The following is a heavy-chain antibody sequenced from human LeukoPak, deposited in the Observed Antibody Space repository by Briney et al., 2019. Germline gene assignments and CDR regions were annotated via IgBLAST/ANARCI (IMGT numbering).Heavy chain of an antibody. CDR2: ISGDGGST. CDR3: ARESETSGWYDY. Sequence: GGSLSLSCAASGFTFSNYNMNWVRQAPGKGLEWVSLISGDGGSTFYADSVRGRFTISRDNTRKSLSLQMSSLRSEDTALYYCARESETSGWYDYWGQGTLVTVSS. D-gene: IGHD6-19*01. V-gene: IGHV3-43*02. J-gene: IGHJ4*02. CDR1: GFTFSNYN.